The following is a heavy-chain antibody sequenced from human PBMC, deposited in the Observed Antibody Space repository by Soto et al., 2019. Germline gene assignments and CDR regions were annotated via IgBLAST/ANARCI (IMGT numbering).Heavy chain of an antibody. CDR1: GGSISSSNW. J-gene: IGHJ6*02. CDR2: IYHSGST. Sequence: SETLSLTCAVSGGSISSSNWWSWVRQPPGKGLEWIGEIYHSGSTNYNPSLKSRVTISVDKSKNQFSLKLSSVTAADTAVYYCARKSKSIAARNYYYYGMDVWGQGTTVTVSS. CDR3: ARKSKSIAARNYYYYGMDV. V-gene: IGHV4-4*02. D-gene: IGHD6-6*01.